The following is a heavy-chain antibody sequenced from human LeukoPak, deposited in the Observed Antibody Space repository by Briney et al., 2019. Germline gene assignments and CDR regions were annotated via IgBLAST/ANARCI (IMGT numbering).Heavy chain of an antibody. CDR3: ARDLIRYCSSTSCYKRGNYYYYGMDV. D-gene: IGHD2-2*02. V-gene: IGHV1-2*02. J-gene: IGHJ6*02. CDR2: INPNSGGT. Sequence: GASVKVSCKASGYTFTGYYMHWVRQAPGQGLEWMGWINPNSGGTNYAQKFQGRVTMTRDTSISTAYMELSRLRSDDTAVYYCARDLIRYCSSTSCYKRGNYYYYGMDVWGQGTTVTVSS. CDR1: GYTFTGYY.